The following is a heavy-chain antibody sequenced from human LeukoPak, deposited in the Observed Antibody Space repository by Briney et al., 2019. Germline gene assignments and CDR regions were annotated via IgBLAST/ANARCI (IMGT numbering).Heavy chain of an antibody. CDR2: IGGSGDNT. V-gene: IGHV3-23*01. D-gene: IGHD2-15*01. CDR1: GFTFSSYA. Sequence: GGSLRLSCAASGFTFSSYAMSWVRQAPGKGLEWVSSIGGSGDNTFYADSVKDRFTISRDNSKNTLFLQMNSLRADDTAAYYCAKGHRLCSSGNCNSQVDSWGHGTLVIVPS. CDR3: AKGHRLCSSGNCNSQVDS. J-gene: IGHJ5*01.